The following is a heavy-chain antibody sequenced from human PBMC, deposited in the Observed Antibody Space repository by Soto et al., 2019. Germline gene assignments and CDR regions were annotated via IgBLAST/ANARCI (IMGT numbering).Heavy chain of an antibody. D-gene: IGHD3-10*01. Sequence: QVQLVESGGGVVQPGRSLRLSCAASGFTFSSYGMHWVRQAPGKGLEWVAVISYDGSNKYYADSVKGRFTISRDNSKNTLYLQMNSLRAEDTAVYYCAKGGLLGSGNYYNPYCFDYWGQGPLVNVSS. CDR2: ISYDGSNK. CDR3: AKGGLLGSGNYYNPYCFDY. J-gene: IGHJ4*02. V-gene: IGHV3-30*18. CDR1: GFTFSSYG.